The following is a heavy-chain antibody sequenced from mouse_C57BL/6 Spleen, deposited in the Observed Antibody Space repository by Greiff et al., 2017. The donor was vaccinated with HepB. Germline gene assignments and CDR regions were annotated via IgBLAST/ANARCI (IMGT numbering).Heavy chain of an antibody. Sequence: VQLQQSGAELMKPGASVKLSCKATGYTFTGYWIEWVKQRPGHGLEWIGAILPGSGSTNYNEKFKGKATFTADTSSNTAYMQLSSLTTEDSAIYYCAREGSYYYGSRGYFDVWGTGTTVTVSS. D-gene: IGHD1-1*01. CDR3: AREGSYYYGSRGYFDV. CDR2: ILPGSGST. V-gene: IGHV1-9*01. CDR1: GYTFTGYW. J-gene: IGHJ1*03.